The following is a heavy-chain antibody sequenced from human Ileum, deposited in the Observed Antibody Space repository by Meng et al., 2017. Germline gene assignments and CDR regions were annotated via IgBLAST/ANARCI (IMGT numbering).Heavy chain of an antibody. J-gene: IGHJ4*02. V-gene: IGHV4-34*01. Sequence: QVQVQRCGEGLLKLSEPLSLTCAVYGGSFSCYYWSWIRQPPGKGLEWIGEINHSGSTNYNPSLKSRVTISVDTSKNQFSLKLSSVTAADTAVYYCARFRGQTVVPAVPHGYYFDYWGQGTLVTVSS. CDR1: GGSFSCYY. D-gene: IGHD2-2*01. CDR3: ARFRGQTVVPAVPHGYYFDY. CDR2: INHSGST.